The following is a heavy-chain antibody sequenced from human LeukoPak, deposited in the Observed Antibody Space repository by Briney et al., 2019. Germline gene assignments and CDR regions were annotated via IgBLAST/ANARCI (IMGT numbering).Heavy chain of an antibody. J-gene: IGHJ4*02. V-gene: IGHV3-43*01. Sequence: PGGSLRLSCAASGFTFDDYTMHWVRHAPGKGLEWVSLITWDGISTYYSDSVKGRFTISRDNSKNSLYLQMNSLKTEDTALYYCARDPGSSVQYSSSPPDYWGQGTLVTVSS. CDR1: GFTFDDYT. CDR3: ARDPGSSVQYSSSPPDY. D-gene: IGHD6-6*01. CDR2: ITWDGIST.